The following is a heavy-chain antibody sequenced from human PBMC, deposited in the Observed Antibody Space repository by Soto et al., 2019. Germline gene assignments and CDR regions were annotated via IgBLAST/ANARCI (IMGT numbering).Heavy chain of an antibody. CDR3: ARGRMLFDY. V-gene: IGHV4-59*01. J-gene: IGHJ4*02. CDR1: GGSITSYY. D-gene: IGHD2-8*01. CDR2: IYYSEST. Sequence: PSETLSLSCTVSGGSITSYYWSWIRQPPGKGLEWIGYIYYSESTNYNPSLKSRVTISVDTSKNQLSLKLSSVTAADTAVYYCARGRMLFDYWGPGTLVNVSS.